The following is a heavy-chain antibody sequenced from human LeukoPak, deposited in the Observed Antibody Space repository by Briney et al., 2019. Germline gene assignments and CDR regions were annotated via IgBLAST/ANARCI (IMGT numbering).Heavy chain of an antibody. J-gene: IGHJ3*02. V-gene: IGHV4-30-2*01. Sequence: SETLSLTCTVSGGSISSGGYCWSWIRQPPGKGLEWIGDIFHSGSTYYNPSLKSRVTISVDRPKNQFSLKPSSVTAADTAVYYCAREISDIVVVPAASDAFDIWGQGTMVTVSS. CDR3: AREISDIVVVPAASDAFDI. CDR2: IFHSGST. D-gene: IGHD2-2*01. CDR1: GGSISSGGYC.